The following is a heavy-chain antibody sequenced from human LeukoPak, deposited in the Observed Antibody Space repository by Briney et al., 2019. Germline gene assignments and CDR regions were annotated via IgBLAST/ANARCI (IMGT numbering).Heavy chain of an antibody. D-gene: IGHD4-17*01. CDR1: GFTVSINS. V-gene: IGHV3-53*01. CDR2: IYSGGNT. Sequence: GGSLRLSCTVSGFTVSINSMSWVRQAPGKGLEWVSFIYSGGNTHYSDSVKGRFTISRDNSKNTLYLQMNSLRAEDTAVYYCARRAGEYSHPYDYWGQGTLVSVSS. CDR3: ARRAGEYSHPYDY. J-gene: IGHJ4*02.